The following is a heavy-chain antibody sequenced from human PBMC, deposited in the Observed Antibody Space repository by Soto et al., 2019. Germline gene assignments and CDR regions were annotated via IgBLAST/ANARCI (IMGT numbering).Heavy chain of an antibody. CDR3: AKGGWLDN. D-gene: IGHD2-15*01. J-gene: IGHJ4*02. V-gene: IGHV3-23*01. Sequence: EVQLLESGGDLVQPGGSLRLSCEASGFNFNYYAMSWVRQVPGKGLEWVSVIGGSCGSVSRGTTYNAESVEGRFILSRDDSKNTLHLQMNSLSVDDTAVYYCAKGGWLDNWGPGTLVTVSS. CDR2: IGGSCGSVSRGTT. CDR1: GFNFNYYA.